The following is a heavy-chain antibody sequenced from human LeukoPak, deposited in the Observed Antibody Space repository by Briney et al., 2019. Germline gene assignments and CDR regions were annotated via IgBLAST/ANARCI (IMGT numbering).Heavy chain of an antibody. V-gene: IGHV4-34*01. D-gene: IGHD1-20*01. CDR3: GRGVNNWNVDVFDI. J-gene: IGHJ3*02. Sequence: SETLSLTCAVYGGSFSGYYWSWIRQPPGKGLEWIGEINHSGSTNYNPSLKSRVTISVDTSKKQFSLKLRSVTAADTAVYYRGRGVNNWNVDVFDIWGQGTMVTVSS. CDR2: INHSGST. CDR1: GGSFSGYY.